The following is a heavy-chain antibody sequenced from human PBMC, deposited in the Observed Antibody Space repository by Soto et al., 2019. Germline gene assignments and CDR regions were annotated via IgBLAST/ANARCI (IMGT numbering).Heavy chain of an antibody. CDR3: ARVTATWSWFDP. CDR1: GGSISSGGYY. V-gene: IGHV4-31*03. D-gene: IGHD1-1*01. J-gene: IGHJ5*02. Sequence: SETLSLTCTVSGGSISSGGYYWSWIRQHPGKGLEWIGYIYYSGSTYYNPSLKSRVTISVDTSKNQFSLKLSSVTAADTAVYYCARVTATWSWFDPWGQGTLVTVSS. CDR2: IYYSGST.